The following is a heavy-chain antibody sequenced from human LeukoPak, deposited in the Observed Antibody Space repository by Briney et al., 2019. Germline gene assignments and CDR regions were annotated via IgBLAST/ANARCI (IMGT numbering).Heavy chain of an antibody. D-gene: IGHD6-13*01. CDR2: IIPIFGIA. CDR3: ARDQGPEYSSSWYDY. J-gene: IGHJ4*02. V-gene: IGHV1-69*04. CDR1: GGTFSSYA. Sequence: SVKVSCKASGGTFSSYAISWVRQAPGQGLERMGRIIPIFGIANYAQKFQGRVTITADKSTSTAYMELSSLRSEDTAVYYCARDQGPEYSSSWYDYWGQGTLVTVSS.